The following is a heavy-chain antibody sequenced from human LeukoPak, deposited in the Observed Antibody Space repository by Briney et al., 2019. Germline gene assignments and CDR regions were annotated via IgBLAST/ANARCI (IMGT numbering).Heavy chain of an antibody. D-gene: IGHD6-19*01. CDR2: IYTSGST. J-gene: IGHJ4*02. CDR3: AGDNGSGLPRY. V-gene: IGHV4-4*07. Sequence: PSETLSLTCTLPGGSISIYYWSWIRQPAGEGLEWIGRIYTSGSTTYNPSLKSRVTMSVDTSKNQFSLKLSSVTAAHTAVYYCAGDNGSGLPRYWGKGTLVTVST. CDR1: GGSISIYY.